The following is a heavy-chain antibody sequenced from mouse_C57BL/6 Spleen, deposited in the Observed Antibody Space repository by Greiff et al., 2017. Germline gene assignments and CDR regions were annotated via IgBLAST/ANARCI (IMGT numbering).Heavy chain of an antibody. D-gene: IGHD2-1*01. CDR1: GYTFTSYW. CDR2: FHPSDSDT. J-gene: IGHJ4*01. V-gene: IGHV1-74*01. Sequence: QVQLQQPGAELVKPGASVKVSCKASGYTFTSYWMHWVKQRPGQGLEWIGKFHPSDSDTNYNQKFKGKATLTVDKSSSTASMQLSSLTSEYSSVYYCAIPPYGSNEAAYAMDYWGQGTSVTVSS. CDR3: AIPPYGSNEAAYAMDY.